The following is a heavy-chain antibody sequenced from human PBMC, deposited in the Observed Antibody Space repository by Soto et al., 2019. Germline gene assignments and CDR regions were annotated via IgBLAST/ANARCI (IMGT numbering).Heavy chain of an antibody. CDR3: ARSVTADY. CDR2: INPSGGST. J-gene: IGHJ4*02. D-gene: IGHD4-4*01. Sequence: ASVKVSCKASRYTITSDYMNWLRQAPGQGLEWMGIINPSGGSTSYAQKFQGRVTMTGDTSTSTVYMELSSLRSDDTAVYYCARSVTADYWGQGTLVTVSS. V-gene: IGHV1-46*03. CDR1: RYTITSDY.